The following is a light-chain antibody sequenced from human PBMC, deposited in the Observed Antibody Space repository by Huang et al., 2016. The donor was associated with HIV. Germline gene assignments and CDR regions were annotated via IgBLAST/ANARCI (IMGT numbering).Light chain of an antibody. J-gene: IGKJ4*01. CDR1: QSLVHSDGNTY. V-gene: IGKV2-30*02. Sequence: DVVMTQSPLSLPVTLGQPASISCRSSQSLVHSDGNTYLNWFQQRPGQSPRRLIYKVSNRDSVVADRFSGSGSGTDFTLKISRVEAEDVGVYYCMQGTHWPLFGGGTKVEIK. CDR2: KVS. CDR3: MQGTHWPL.